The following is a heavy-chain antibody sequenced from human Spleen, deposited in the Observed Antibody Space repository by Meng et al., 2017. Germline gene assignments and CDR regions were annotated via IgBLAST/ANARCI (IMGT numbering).Heavy chain of an antibody. CDR1: GFTVSHNY. D-gene: IGHD6-13*01. CDR3: ARDAGTGELDY. CDR2: IYSGGNT. Sequence: GESLKISCAASGFTVSHNYMSWVRQAPGKGLEWVSVIYSGGNTYYADSVKGRFTISRDNSKNTLYLQMNSLRAEDTAVYYCARDAGTGELDYWGQGTLVTVSS. V-gene: IGHV3-53*01. J-gene: IGHJ4*02.